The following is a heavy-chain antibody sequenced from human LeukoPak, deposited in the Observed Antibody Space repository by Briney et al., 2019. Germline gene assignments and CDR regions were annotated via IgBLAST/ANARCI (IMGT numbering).Heavy chain of an antibody. V-gene: IGHV3-7*01. Sequence: GGSLRLSCAASGFIFSNFWMGWARQAPGKGPEWVVHIEKDGSEKSYVDSVKGRFTISRDNAKNSLYLQMSSLRAEDTAVYFCVRGATHGGNAFLDYWGQGTLVSVYS. CDR1: GFIFSNFW. CDR3: VRGATHGGNAFLDY. J-gene: IGHJ4*02. CDR2: IEKDGSEK. D-gene: IGHD4-23*01.